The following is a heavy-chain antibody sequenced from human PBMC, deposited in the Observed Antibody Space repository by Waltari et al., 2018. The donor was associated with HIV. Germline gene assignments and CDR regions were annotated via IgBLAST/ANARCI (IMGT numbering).Heavy chain of an antibody. CDR2: MYSGGST. V-gene: IGHV3-53*01. CDR3: VKEGYGGNSDH. J-gene: IGHJ4*02. Sequence: EVQLVESGGGLIQPGGSLRLSCAASGFTVSSTYMSGVRKAPGKGLEWVAVMYSGGSTYYADTVKGRFTISRDNARNSVYLEMNGLTGEDTAVYYCVKEGYGGNSDHWGQGSLVTVSS. D-gene: IGHD5-18*01. CDR1: GFTVSSTY.